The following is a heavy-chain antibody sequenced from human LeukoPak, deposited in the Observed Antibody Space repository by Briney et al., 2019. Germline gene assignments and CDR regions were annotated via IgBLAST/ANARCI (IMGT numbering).Heavy chain of an antibody. CDR2: ISYDGSNK. J-gene: IGHJ4*02. CDR3: ASALGYCTNGVCFPFDY. CDR1: GFTFSSYA. D-gene: IGHD2-8*01. Sequence: PGGSLRLSCAASGFTFSSYAMHWVRQAPGKGLEWVAVISYDGSNKYYADSVKGRFTISRDNSKNTLYLQMNSLRAEDTAVYYCASALGYCTNGVCFPFDYWGQGTLVTVSS. V-gene: IGHV3-30*04.